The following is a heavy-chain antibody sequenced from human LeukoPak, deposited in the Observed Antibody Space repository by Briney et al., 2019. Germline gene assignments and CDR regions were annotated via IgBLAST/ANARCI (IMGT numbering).Heavy chain of an antibody. CDR3: ARAGRMAEPGTFDI. J-gene: IGHJ3*02. V-gene: IGHV4-61*02. CDR1: GGSISSGGYY. CDR2: IYTSGST. Sequence: PSETLSLTCTVSGGSISSGGYYWTWIRQPAGKGLEWIGRIYTSGSTDYNPSLKSRVTMSIDTSKNQFSLKLSSVTSADTAVYYCARAGRMAEPGTFDIWGQGTMVTVSS. D-gene: IGHD6-19*01.